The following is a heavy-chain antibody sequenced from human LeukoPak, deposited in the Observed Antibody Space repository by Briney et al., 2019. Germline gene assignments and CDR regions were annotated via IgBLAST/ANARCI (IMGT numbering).Heavy chain of an antibody. Sequence: SETLSLTCAVYGGSFSGYYWSWIRQPPGKGLEWIGEINHSGSTNYNPSLKSRVTISVDTSKNQFSLKLSSVTAADTAAYYCARRTGTTRFDWFDPWGQGTLVTVSS. J-gene: IGHJ5*02. CDR2: INHSGST. D-gene: IGHD1-7*01. V-gene: IGHV4-34*01. CDR1: GGSFSGYY. CDR3: ARRTGTTRFDWFDP.